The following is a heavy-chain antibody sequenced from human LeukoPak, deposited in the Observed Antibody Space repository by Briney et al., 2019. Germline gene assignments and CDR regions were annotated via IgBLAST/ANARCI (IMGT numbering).Heavy chain of an antibody. Sequence: PSETLSLTCAVDGGSFSGYYWSWIRQPPGKGLEWIGEINHSGSTNYNPSLKSRVTISVDTSKNQFSLKLSSVTAADTAVYYCARGLAAYYDFWSGYYIAFDIWGQGTMVTVSS. J-gene: IGHJ3*02. V-gene: IGHV4-34*01. CDR1: GGSFSGYY. CDR2: INHSGST. D-gene: IGHD3-3*01. CDR3: ARGLAAYYDFWSGYYIAFDI.